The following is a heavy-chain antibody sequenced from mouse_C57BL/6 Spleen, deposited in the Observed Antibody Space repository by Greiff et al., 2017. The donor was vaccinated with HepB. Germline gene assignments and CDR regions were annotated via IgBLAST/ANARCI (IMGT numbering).Heavy chain of an antibody. CDR2: ISDGGSYT. V-gene: IGHV5-4*01. D-gene: IGHD3-3*01. J-gene: IGHJ3*01. CDR1: GFTFSSYA. Sequence: VQLKESGGGLVKPGGSLKLSCAASGFTFSSYAMSWVRQTPEKRLEWVATISDGGSYTYYPDNVKGRFTISRDNAKNNLYLQMSHLKSEDTAMYYCARDQEGGLFAYWGQGTLVTVSA. CDR3: ARDQEGGLFAY.